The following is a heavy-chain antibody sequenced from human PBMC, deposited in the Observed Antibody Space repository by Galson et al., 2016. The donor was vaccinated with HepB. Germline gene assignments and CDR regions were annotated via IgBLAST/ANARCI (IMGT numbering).Heavy chain of an antibody. Sequence: SLRLSCAASGFTFRAFGIHWVRQAPGKGLEWVAVIWSDGRHKYYADSVKGRFTISRDDSKNTLYLQMSSLRAEDTAVYSRVRDEYTYGMTFYFDCWGQGTLVTVSS. CDR3: VRDEYTYGMTFYFDC. V-gene: IGHV3-30*19. CDR2: IWSDGRHK. J-gene: IGHJ4*02. D-gene: IGHD3-16*01. CDR1: GFTFRAFG.